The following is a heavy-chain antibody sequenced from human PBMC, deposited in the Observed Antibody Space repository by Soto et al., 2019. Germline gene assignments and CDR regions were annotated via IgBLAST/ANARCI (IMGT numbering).Heavy chain of an antibody. CDR2: IIPIFGTA. CDR3: ARDSSGWSGGWFDP. V-gene: IGHV1-69*13. D-gene: IGHD6-19*01. Sequence: GASVKVSCKASGGTFSSYAISLVRQAPGQGLEWMGGIIPIFGTANYAQKFQGRVTITADESTSTAYMELNSLRPEDTAVYYCARDSSGWSGGWFDPWGQGTLVTVSS. CDR1: GGTFSSYA. J-gene: IGHJ5*02.